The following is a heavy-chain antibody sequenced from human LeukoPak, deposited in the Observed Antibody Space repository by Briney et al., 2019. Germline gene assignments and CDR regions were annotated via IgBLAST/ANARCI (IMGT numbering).Heavy chain of an antibody. V-gene: IGHV4-34*01. CDR2: LNHSGRT. CDR3: ARVFRIVVVVAARNDAFDI. J-gene: IGHJ3*02. Sequence: SETLSFKCAVYGGSFSGNYWSWHRQPQGQELEWVGELNHSGRTNYNPSLKRRVTISVDTSKNQFSLKLSSVTAADTAVYYCARVFRIVVVVAARNDAFDIWGQGTMVTVSS. CDR1: GGSFSGNY. D-gene: IGHD2-15*01.